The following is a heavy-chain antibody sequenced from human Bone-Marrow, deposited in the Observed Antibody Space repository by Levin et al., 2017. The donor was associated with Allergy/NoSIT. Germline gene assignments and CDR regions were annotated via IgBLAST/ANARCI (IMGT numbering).Heavy chain of an antibody. J-gene: IGHJ4*02. CDR3: AKDLSPRIAVTGNIEY. Sequence: GGSLRLSCAASGFTFNDYTMHWVRQAPQRGLEWVSLISWDASTTYYADSVRGRFTISRDNSRNALYLQMNSLTTEDTALYYCAKDLSPRIAVTGNIEYWGQGTLVTVSS. V-gene: IGHV3-43*01. D-gene: IGHD6-19*01. CDR2: ISWDASTT. CDR1: GFTFNDYT.